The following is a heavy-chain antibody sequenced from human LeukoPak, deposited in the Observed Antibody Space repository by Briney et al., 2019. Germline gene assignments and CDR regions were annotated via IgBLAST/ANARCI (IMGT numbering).Heavy chain of an antibody. Sequence: GGSLRLSCAASGFTFSSYAMSWVRQAPGKGLEWVSAISGSGGSTYYADSVKGRFTISRDNSKNTLYMQMNSLRAEDTAVYYCAKFGTTVTRSLLDYWGQGTLVTVSS. CDR3: AKFGTTVTRSLLDY. V-gene: IGHV3-23*01. CDR1: GFTFSSYA. D-gene: IGHD4-17*01. CDR2: ISGSGGST. J-gene: IGHJ4*02.